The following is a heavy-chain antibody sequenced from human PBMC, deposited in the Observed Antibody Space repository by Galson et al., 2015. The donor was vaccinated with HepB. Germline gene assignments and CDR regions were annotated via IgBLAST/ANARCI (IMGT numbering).Heavy chain of an antibody. CDR1: GGSVTTYY. CDR3: ARSFPYSDYIDY. J-gene: IGHJ4*02. V-gene: IGHV4-59*02. CDR2: FYYTGSS. Sequence: LSLTCTVSGGSVTTYYWSWIRQPPGKGLEWVGYFYYTGSSDYNPSLQNRVTMSMDTSTNQFSLNLTSVTAAGTAVYFCARSFPYSDYIDYWGQGILVTVS. D-gene: IGHD4-11*01.